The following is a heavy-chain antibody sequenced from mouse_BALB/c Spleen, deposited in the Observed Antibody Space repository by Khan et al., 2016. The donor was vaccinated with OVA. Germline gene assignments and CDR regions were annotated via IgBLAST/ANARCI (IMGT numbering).Heavy chain of an antibody. CDR2: INPNNGYT. CDR3: ERDGDYYRDDGWFAY. V-gene: IGHV1-4*01. Sequence: QVQLKESGAELARPAASLYMSCTTSGYTFTSYTIHWIKLRPGQGLEWIGCINPNNGYTNYNQKLKDKATLTADTSSTTVYMQLSSLTSDDSAIFNCERDGDYYRDDGWFAYWGQGTLVTVSA. CDR1: GYTFTSYT. D-gene: IGHD2-14*01. J-gene: IGHJ3*01.